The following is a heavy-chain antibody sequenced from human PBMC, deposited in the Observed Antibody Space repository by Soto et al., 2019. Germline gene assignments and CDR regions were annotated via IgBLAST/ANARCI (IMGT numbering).Heavy chain of an antibody. CDR1: GFTFSSYS. CDR3: ASPADTSSSWLGDAFDI. V-gene: IGHV3-48*01. D-gene: IGHD6-13*01. CDR2: ISSSSSTI. Sequence: GGSLRLSCAASGFTFSSYSMNWVRQAPGKGLEWVSYISSSSSTIYYADSVKGRFTISRDNAKNSLYLQMNSLRVEDTAVYYCASPADTSSSWLGDAFDIWGQGTMVTVSS. J-gene: IGHJ3*02.